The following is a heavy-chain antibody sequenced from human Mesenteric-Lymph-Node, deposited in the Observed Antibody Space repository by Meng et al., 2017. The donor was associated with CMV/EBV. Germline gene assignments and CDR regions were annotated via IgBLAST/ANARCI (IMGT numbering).Heavy chain of an antibody. Sequence: GESLKISCAASGFTVSSNYMSWVRQAPGKGLEWVSVIYSGGSTYYADSVKGRFTISRDNSKNTLYLQMNSLRAEDTAVYYCARGELAGSGSFNWFDPWGQGTLVTVSS. CDR2: IYSGGST. CDR1: GFTVSSNY. V-gene: IGHV3-53*01. D-gene: IGHD3-10*01. J-gene: IGHJ5*02. CDR3: ARGELAGSGSFNWFDP.